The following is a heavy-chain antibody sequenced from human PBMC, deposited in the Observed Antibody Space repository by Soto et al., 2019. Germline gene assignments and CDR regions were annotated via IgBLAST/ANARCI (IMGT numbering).Heavy chain of an antibody. Sequence: SETLSLTCTVSGGSISSYYWSWIRQPPGKGLEWIGYIYYSGSTNYNPSLKSRVTISVDTSKNQFSLKLNSVTAADTAVYYCARAHGIYDSSGYYAGHFDYWGQGTLVTVSS. CDR1: GGSISSYY. D-gene: IGHD3-22*01. CDR2: IYYSGST. V-gene: IGHV4-59*01. J-gene: IGHJ4*02. CDR3: ARAHGIYDSSGYYAGHFDY.